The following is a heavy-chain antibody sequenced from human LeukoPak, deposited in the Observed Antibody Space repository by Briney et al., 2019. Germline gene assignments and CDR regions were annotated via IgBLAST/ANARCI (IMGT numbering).Heavy chain of an antibody. CDR2: IYYSGST. CDR1: GGSISSSSYY. CDR3: ARAYERSIAHFTYCGGDCYSGGFDP. D-gene: IGHD2-21*02. V-gene: IGHV4-39*07. Sequence: KTSETLSLTCTVSGGSISSSSYYWGWIRQPPGKGLEWIGSIYYSGSTYYNPSLKSRVTISVDTSKNQFSLKLSSVTAADTAVYYCARAYERSIAHFTYCGGDCYSGGFDPWGQGTLVTVSS. J-gene: IGHJ5*02.